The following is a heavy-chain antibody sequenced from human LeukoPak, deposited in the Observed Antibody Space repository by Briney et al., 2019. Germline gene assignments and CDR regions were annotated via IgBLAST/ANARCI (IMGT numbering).Heavy chain of an antibody. Sequence: GGSLRLSCAASGFTFSSYSMNWVRQAPGKGLEWVSSISSSSSYIYYADSVKGRFTISRDNSKNTLYLQMNSLRAEDTAVYYCASSFRLGDAFDIWGQGTMVTVSS. CDR3: ASSFRLGDAFDI. V-gene: IGHV3-21*01. CDR2: ISSSSSYI. D-gene: IGHD3-10*01. J-gene: IGHJ3*02. CDR1: GFTFSSYS.